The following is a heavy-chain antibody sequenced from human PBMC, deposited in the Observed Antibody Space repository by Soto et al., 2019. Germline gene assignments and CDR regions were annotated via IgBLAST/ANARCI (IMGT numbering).Heavy chain of an antibody. CDR1: GYSFAGYW. D-gene: IGHD3-22*01. J-gene: IGHJ4*02. CDR2: IDPSDSQT. V-gene: IGHV5-10-1*01. CDR3: ARQIYDSDTGPNFQYFFDS. Sequence: GESLKISCKGSGYSFAGYWITWVRQKPGKGLEWMGRIDPSDSQTYYSPSFRGHVTISATKSITTVFLQWSNLRASDTAMYYCARQIYDSDTGPNFQYFFDSWGQGTPVTVSS.